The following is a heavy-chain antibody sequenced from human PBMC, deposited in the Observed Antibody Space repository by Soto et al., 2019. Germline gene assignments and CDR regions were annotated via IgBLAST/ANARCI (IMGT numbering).Heavy chain of an antibody. D-gene: IGHD3-10*01. V-gene: IGHV4-39*01. CDR2: IQYRGST. CDR3: ARHLNLLLWFGDLFGVFDF. Sequence: PSETLSLTCTVSDDSITSGAYYWGLIRQPPGKGLEWIGTIQYRGSTYYNPSLKSRVTISVDTSKNRFSLKLSSVTAADTAVYYCARHLNLLLWFGDLFGVFDFWGKGTMVTVSS. J-gene: IGHJ3*01. CDR1: DDSITSGAYY.